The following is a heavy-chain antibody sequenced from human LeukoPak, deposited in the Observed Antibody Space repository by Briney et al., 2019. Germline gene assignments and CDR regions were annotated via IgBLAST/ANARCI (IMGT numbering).Heavy chain of an antibody. CDR1: GFTFSSYA. J-gene: IGHJ1*01. D-gene: IGHD3-3*01. Sequence: PGGSLRLSCAASGFTFSSYAMSWVRQAPGKGLEWVSAISGSGGSTYYADSVKGRFTISRDNSKNMLYLQMNSLRAEDTAVYYCVKGSHRVTMFGVVITQYFQHWGQGNLVTVSS. CDR3: VKGSHRVTMFGVVITQYFQH. V-gene: IGHV3-23*01. CDR2: ISGSGGST.